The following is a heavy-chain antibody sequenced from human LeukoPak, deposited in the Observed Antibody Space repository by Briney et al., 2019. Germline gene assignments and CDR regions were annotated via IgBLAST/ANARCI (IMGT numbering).Heavy chain of an antibody. V-gene: IGHV4-4*07. CDR2: IYTSGST. CDR3: ARSSGPPARPGYNWFDP. CDR1: GGSISSYY. D-gene: IGHD6-6*01. Sequence: PSETLSLTCTVSGGSISSYYWSWIRQPAGKGLEWIGRIYTSGSTNYNPSLESRVTMSVDTSKNQFSLKLSSVTAADTAVYYCARSSGPPARPGYNWFDPWGQGTLVTVSS. J-gene: IGHJ5*02.